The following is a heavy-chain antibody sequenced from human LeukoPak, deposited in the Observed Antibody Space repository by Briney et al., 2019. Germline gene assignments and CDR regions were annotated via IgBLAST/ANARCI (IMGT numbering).Heavy chain of an antibody. D-gene: IGHD6-25*01. V-gene: IGHV3-74*01. CDR3: ARGGVDL. J-gene: IGHJ2*01. Sequence: GGSLRLSCAASGFTVSSYWIHWVRQAPGKGLVWVSRINSDGTSTSYADSVKGRFTISRDNAKNTVYLHMDSLRAEDTAVYYCARGGVDLWGRGTLVTVSS. CDR1: GFTVSSYW. CDR2: INSDGTST.